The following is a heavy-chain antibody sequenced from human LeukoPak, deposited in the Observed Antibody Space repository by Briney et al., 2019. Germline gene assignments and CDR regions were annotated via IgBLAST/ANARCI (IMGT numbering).Heavy chain of an antibody. CDR3: ARGLLGLSP. CDR1: GGSFSAYY. CDR2: FHNSRTT. V-gene: IGHV4-59*01. J-gene: IGHJ5*02. Sequence: KPSETLSLTCAVYGGSFSAYYWSWIRQPPGQGLEWIGYFHNSRTTSYNPSLTGRVIISVDTAMDQISLKLNSVTAADTAVYYCARGLLGLSPWGQGTLVTVSS. D-gene: IGHD3-10*01.